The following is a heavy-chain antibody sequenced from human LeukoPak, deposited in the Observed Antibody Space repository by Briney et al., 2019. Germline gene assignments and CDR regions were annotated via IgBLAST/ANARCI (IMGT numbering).Heavy chain of an antibody. V-gene: IGHV1-69*05. CDR2: IIPIFGTA. J-gene: IGHJ4*02. CDR3: ARSARGKNYYGSGSYFGY. D-gene: IGHD3-10*01. CDR1: GGTFSSYA. Sequence: GASVKVSCKASGGTFSSYAISWVRQAPGQGLEWMGGIIPIFGTANYAQKFQGRVTITRNTSISTAYMELSSLRSEDTAVYYCARSARGKNYYGSGSYFGYWGQGTLVTVSS.